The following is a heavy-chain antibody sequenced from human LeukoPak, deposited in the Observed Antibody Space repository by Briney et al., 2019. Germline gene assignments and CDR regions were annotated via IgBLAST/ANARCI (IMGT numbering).Heavy chain of an antibody. CDR2: IYYSGST. V-gene: IGHV4-39*07. Sequence: SETLSLTCTVSGGSISSSSYYWGWIRQPPGKGLEWIGSIYYSGSTNYNPSLKSRVTISVDTSKNQFSLKLSSVTAADTAVYYCARGLQDILTGYYKGYFDYWGQGTLVTVSS. D-gene: IGHD3-9*01. CDR3: ARGLQDILTGYYKGYFDY. CDR1: GGSISSSSYY. J-gene: IGHJ4*02.